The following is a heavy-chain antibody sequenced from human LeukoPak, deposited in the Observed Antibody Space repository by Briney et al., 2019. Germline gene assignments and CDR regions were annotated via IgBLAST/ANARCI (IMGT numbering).Heavy chain of an antibody. J-gene: IGHJ4*02. CDR1: GFTFSSYW. V-gene: IGHV3-7*05. Sequence: GGSLRLSCAASGFTFSSYWMSWVRQAPGKGLEWVANIKEDGSEKYYVDSVKGRFTISRDNAKNSLYLQMNTLRAEDTAVYYCARDLSYSTSSGGSFGYWGQGTLVTVSS. CDR2: IKEDGSEK. CDR3: ARDLSYSTSSGGSFGY. D-gene: IGHD6-6*01.